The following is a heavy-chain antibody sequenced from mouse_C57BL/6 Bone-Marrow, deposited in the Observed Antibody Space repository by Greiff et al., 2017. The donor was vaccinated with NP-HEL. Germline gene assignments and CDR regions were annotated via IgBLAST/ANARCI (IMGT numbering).Heavy chain of an antibody. J-gene: IGHJ1*03. CDR3: ARSALLLRYWYFDV. D-gene: IGHD1-1*01. Sequence: QVQLQQPGAELVKPGASVKLSCKASGYTFTSYWMQWVKQRPGQGLEWIGVIDPSDSYTNYNQKFKGKATLTVDTSSSTAYMQLSSLTSEDSAVYYCARSALLLRYWYFDVWGTGTTVTVSS. CDR1: GYTFTSYW. CDR2: IDPSDSYT. V-gene: IGHV1-50*01.